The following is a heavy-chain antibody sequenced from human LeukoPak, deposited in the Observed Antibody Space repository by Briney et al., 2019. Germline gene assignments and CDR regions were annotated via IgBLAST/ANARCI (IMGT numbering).Heavy chain of an antibody. CDR1: GFTFSDYD. Sequence: PGGSLRLSCAAPGFTFSDYDMNWIRQAPGAGLEGVSYITGSSSSKYYADSVKGRFTISRDNAKNSLYLQMNSLRAEDTAVYYCARPTTSGWYPHWGQGTMVTVSS. D-gene: IGHD6-19*01. J-gene: IGHJ3*01. CDR2: ITGSSSSK. CDR3: ARPTTSGWYPH. V-gene: IGHV3-48*01.